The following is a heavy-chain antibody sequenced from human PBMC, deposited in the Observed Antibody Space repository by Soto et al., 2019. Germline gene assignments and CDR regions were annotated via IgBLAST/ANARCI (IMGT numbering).Heavy chain of an antibody. CDR1: GVTFADSA. CDR2: IIVDSGNT. D-gene: IGHD1-7*01. V-gene: IGHV1-58*01. Sequence: GASVKVCCKASGVTFADSALQWVRQARGQSLEWIGRIIVDSGNTKSAENFTERVSISWDMSTSPAVRELRSLRSDDTAVYYCARANKTSPFDYWGLGTLVTVYS. J-gene: IGHJ4*02. CDR3: ARANKTSPFDY.